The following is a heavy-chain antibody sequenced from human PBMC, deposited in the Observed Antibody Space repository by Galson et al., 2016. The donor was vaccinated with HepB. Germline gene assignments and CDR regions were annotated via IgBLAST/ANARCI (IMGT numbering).Heavy chain of an antibody. CDR1: GDSISNYY. V-gene: IGHV4-59*01. Sequence: SETLSLTCAVSGDSISNYYWNWIRQPPGKGLEWIGQMYSGGTTNYNPSLKSRVTISLDTSKNQFSLKLRSVTAADTAIYYCARDMLAARRGFDPWGQGTLVTVSS. D-gene: IGHD3-10*02. J-gene: IGHJ5*02. CDR3: ARDMLAARRGFDP. CDR2: MYSGGTT.